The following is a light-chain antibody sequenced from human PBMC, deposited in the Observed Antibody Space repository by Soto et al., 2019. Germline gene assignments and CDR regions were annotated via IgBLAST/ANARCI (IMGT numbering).Light chain of an antibody. CDR2: DAS. CDR1: QSISSW. Sequence: ISQTPSSLSASPGDRVSISYRASQSISSWLAWYQQKPGKAPKLLIYDASSLESGVPSRFSGSGSGTEFTLTISSLQPDDFATYYCQQYNSYSLTFGQGAKVDI. J-gene: IGKJ1*01. V-gene: IGKV1-5*01. CDR3: QQYNSYSLT.